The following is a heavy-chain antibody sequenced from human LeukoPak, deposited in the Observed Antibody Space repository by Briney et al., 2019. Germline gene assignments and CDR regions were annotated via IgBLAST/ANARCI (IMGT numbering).Heavy chain of an antibody. CDR1: RFTFREYG. J-gene: IGHJ5*02. CDR3: VKGGSSSPKWFDP. V-gene: IGHV3-30*02. D-gene: IGHD6-13*01. Sequence: GGALRLSCAPSRFTFREYGMHSVREAPGKGLERVALLRRDGINQYYPDSVKGRLPISRDTSRNTLYLKMKSHRAENTDVYTSVKGGSSSPKWFDPWGQGTLVTVSS. CDR2: LRRDGINQ.